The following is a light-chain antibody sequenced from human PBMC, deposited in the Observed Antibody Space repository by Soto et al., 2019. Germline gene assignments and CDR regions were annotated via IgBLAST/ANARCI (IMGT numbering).Light chain of an antibody. J-gene: IGKJ2*01. Sequence: DIQMTQSPSSLSASVGDRVSITCRASQSISSYLNWYQQKPGKAPKLLIYAGSSLQSGGPSRFSGRGSVADFTLTISSLQPEDFATYCCQQTYRIPVTFGQGTKLEIK. CDR3: QQTYRIPVT. CDR2: AGS. CDR1: QSISSY. V-gene: IGKV1-39*01.